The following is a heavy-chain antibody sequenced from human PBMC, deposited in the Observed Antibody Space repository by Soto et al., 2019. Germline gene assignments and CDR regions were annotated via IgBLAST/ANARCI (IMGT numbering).Heavy chain of an antibody. CDR3: AREKVVADPSDGYSYCGLDV. Sequence: QVQLVQSGAEVKKPGSSVKVSCKASGGTFSNYSINWVRQAPGQGLQWMGGIIPIFGTPDYAQTFQGRVTINADESTTTAYMALSSMRSEDTAVYYCAREKVVADPSDGYSYCGLDVWGQGTTVTVSS. D-gene: IGHD5-12*01. J-gene: IGHJ6*02. V-gene: IGHV1-69*01. CDR2: IIPIFGTP. CDR1: GGTFSNYS.